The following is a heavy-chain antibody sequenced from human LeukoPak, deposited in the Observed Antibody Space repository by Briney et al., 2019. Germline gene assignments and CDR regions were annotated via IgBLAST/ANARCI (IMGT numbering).Heavy chain of an antibody. D-gene: IGHD3-16*01. Sequence: SETLSLTCTVSGGSISSSSYYWGWIRQPPGKGLEWIGSIYYSGSTYYNPSLKSRVTISADTSKNHFSLKLNSVTTADTAVYYCTRGAGWLIDYWGQGILVTVSS. CDR2: IYYSGST. V-gene: IGHV4-39*07. CDR3: TRGAGWLIDY. CDR1: GGSISSSSYY. J-gene: IGHJ4*02.